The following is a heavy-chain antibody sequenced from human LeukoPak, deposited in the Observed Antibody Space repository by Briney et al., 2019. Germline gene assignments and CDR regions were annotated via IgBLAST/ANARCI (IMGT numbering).Heavy chain of an antibody. D-gene: IGHD2-15*01. CDR2: IKQDGSEK. V-gene: IGHV3-7*01. J-gene: IGHJ4*02. CDR3: ASSSGYCSGGSCYFYYFDY. Sequence: GGSLRLSCAASGFTFSSYWMSWVRQAPGKGLEWVANIKQDGSEKYYVDSVKRRFTISRDNAKNSLYLQMNSLRAEDTAVYYCASSSGYCSGGSCYFYYFDYWGQGTLVTVSS. CDR1: GFTFSSYW.